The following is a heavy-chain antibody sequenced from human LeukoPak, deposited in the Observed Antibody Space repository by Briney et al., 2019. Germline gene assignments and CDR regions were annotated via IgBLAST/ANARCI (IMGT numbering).Heavy chain of an antibody. V-gene: IGHV4-39*01. Sequence: SETLSLTCTVSGGSISSSSYYWGWIRQPPGKGLEWIGSIYYGGSTYYNPSLKSRVTISVDTSKNQFSLKLSSVTAADTAVYYCASQGSGYEIDYWGQGTLVTVSS. CDR2: IYYGGST. CDR3: ASQGSGYEIDY. D-gene: IGHD3-22*01. CDR1: GGSISSSSYY. J-gene: IGHJ4*02.